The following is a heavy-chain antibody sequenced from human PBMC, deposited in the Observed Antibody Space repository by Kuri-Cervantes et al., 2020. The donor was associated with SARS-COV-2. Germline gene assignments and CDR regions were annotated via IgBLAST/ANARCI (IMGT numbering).Heavy chain of an antibody. D-gene: IGHD6-13*01. CDR1: GYTFTGYY. CDR3: ARAGYSSSWAPGAFDY. V-gene: IGHV1-2*02. Sequence: ASVKVSCKASGYTFTGYYMHWVRQAPGQGLEWMGWINPNSGGTNYAQKFRGRVTMTRDTSISTAYMELSRLRSDDTAVYYCARAGYSSSWAPGAFDYWGQGTLVTVSS. J-gene: IGHJ4*02. CDR2: INPNSGGT.